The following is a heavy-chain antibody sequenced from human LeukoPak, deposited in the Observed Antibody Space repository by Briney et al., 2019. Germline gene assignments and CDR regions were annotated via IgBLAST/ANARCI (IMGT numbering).Heavy chain of an antibody. CDR2: IYSGGST. V-gene: IGHV3-66*01. J-gene: IGHJ6*02. Sequence: GGSLRLSCAASGFTVSSNYMSWVRQAPGKGLEWVSVIYSGGSTYYADSVKGRFTISRDNSKNTLYLQMNSLRAEDTAVYYCARVAAAGTGHYYYGMDVWGQGTTVTVSS. CDR1: GFTVSSNY. CDR3: ARVAAAGTGHYYYGMDV. D-gene: IGHD6-13*01.